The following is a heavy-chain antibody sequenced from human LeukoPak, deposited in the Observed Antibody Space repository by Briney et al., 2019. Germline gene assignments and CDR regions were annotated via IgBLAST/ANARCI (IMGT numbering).Heavy chain of an antibody. CDR2: INPGDSDT. CDR1: GYRFTNYW. D-gene: IGHD2-21*01. V-gene: IGHV5-51*01. Sequence: GESLKISCKGSGYRFTNYWIGWVRQLPGKGLEWMGIINPGDSDTRYSPSFQGQVTISADKSITTAYLQWSSLKASDTAMYYCARQIPYDDYHYMDVWGRGTTVTDS. J-gene: IGHJ6*03. CDR3: ARQIPYDDYHYMDV.